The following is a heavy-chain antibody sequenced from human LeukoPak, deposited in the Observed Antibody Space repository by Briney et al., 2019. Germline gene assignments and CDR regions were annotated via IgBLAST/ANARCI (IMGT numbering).Heavy chain of an antibody. CDR3: ARTREYSSSWYFPPFDP. CDR2: INPNSGRT. CDR1: GYTFTGYY. J-gene: IGHJ5*02. Sequence: ASVKVSCKASGYTFTGYYMNWVRQAPGQGLEWMGWINPNSGRTNYAQNFQGRVTMTRDPSTSTAYMELSGLTSNDTAVYYCARTREYSSSWYFPPFDPWGQGTLVTVSS. D-gene: IGHD6-13*01. V-gene: IGHV1-2*02.